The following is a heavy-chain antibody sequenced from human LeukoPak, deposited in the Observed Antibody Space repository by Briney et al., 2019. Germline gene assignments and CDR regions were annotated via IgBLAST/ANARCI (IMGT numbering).Heavy chain of an antibody. J-gene: IGHJ4*02. CDR3: ARVTGWAARPFYFDY. V-gene: IGHV4-59*12. CDR1: GGSISSYC. CDR2: IYYSGST. D-gene: IGHD6-6*01. Sequence: PSETLSLTCTVSGGSISSYCWSWIRQPPGKGLEWIGYIYYSGSTNYNPSLKSRVTISVDTSKNQFSLKLSSVTAADTAVYYCARVTGWAARPFYFDYWGQGTLVTVSS.